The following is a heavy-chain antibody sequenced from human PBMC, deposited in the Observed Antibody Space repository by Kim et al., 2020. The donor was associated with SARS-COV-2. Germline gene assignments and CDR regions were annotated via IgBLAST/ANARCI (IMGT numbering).Heavy chain of an antibody. V-gene: IGHV4-34*01. Sequence: SETLSLTCAVYGGSFSGYYWSWIRQPPGKGLEWIGEINHSGSTNYNPSLKSRVTISVDTSKNQFSLKLSSVTAADTAVYYCARSTPSRYGVTLWGYWGQGTLVTVSS. D-gene: IGHD2-21*02. CDR1: GGSFSGYY. CDR2: INHSGST. J-gene: IGHJ4*02. CDR3: ARSTPSRYGVTLWGY.